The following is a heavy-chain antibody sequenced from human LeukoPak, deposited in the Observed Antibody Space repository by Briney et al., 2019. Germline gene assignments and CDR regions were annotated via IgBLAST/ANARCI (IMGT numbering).Heavy chain of an antibody. CDR1: GFTFSGSA. Sequence: GGSLRLSCAASGFTFSGSAMHWVRQASGKGLEWVGRIRSKANSYATAYAASVKGRFTISRDDSKNTAYLQMNSLKTEDTAVYYCTRRSTAAGTYDYWGQGTLVTVSS. CDR3: TRRSTAAGTYDY. D-gene: IGHD6-13*01. CDR2: IRSKANSYAT. V-gene: IGHV3-73*01. J-gene: IGHJ4*02.